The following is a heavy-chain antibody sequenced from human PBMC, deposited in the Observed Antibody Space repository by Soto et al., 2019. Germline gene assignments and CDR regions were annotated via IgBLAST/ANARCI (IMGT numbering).Heavy chain of an antibody. D-gene: IGHD3-10*01. CDR2: VNPILSLS. CDR3: ATSYGSGYRAFDY. V-gene: IGHV1-69*02. CDR1: GDTFSFYS. Sequence: QVQLVQSGAEVKRPGSSVKVFCKASGDTFSFYSINWVRQAPGLGLEWMGRVNPILSLSNYAQRFQGRVTMTADKSTSTAYMVISSLRSEDTAIYYCATSYGSGYRAFDYWGQGAQVIVSS. J-gene: IGHJ4*02.